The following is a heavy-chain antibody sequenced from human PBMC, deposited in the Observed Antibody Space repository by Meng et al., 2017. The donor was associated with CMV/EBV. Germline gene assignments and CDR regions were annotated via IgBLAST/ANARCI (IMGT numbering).Heavy chain of an antibody. CDR2: ISAYNGNT. V-gene: IGHV1-18*01. CDR1: GYTFTSYG. Sequence: ASVKVSCKASGYTFTSYGISWVRQAPGQGLEWMGWISAYNGNTNYAQKFQGRVTITADKSTSTAYMELSSLRSEDTAVYYCARHHGSIAVAGTPPYSDYYYGMDVWGQGTTVTVSS. CDR3: ARHHGSIAVAGTPPYSDYYYGMDV. D-gene: IGHD6-19*01. J-gene: IGHJ6*02.